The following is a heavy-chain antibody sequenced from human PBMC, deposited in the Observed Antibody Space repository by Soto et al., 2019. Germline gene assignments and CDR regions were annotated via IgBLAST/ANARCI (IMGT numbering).Heavy chain of an antibody. D-gene: IGHD3-16*01. Sequence: QEQLMQSGAEVKKPGASVKVSCKSSGYSFTGYYLHWVRQAPGQGPEWMGWIFPKSGGTKSAQKFRARVTMTRDTSISTAYMELKRLRSDDTAVYFCAREGMYHYETKDYYPSTYGLDVWGQGTTVTVSS. V-gene: IGHV1-2*02. CDR2: IFPKSGGT. J-gene: IGHJ6*02. CDR1: GYSFTGYY. CDR3: AREGMYHYETKDYYPSTYGLDV.